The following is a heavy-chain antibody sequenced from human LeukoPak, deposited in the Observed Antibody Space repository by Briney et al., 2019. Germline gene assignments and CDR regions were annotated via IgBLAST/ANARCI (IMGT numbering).Heavy chain of an antibody. J-gene: IGHJ3*02. CDR2: ISSSGSTI. CDR1: GFTFSDYY. Sequence: GGSLRLSCAASGFTFSDYYMSWIRQAPGKGLEWGSYISSSGSTIYYADSVKGRFTISRDNAKNSLYLQMNSLRAEDTAVYYCARRRNFVDPDAFDIWGQGTMVTVSS. CDR3: ARRRNFVDPDAFDI. V-gene: IGHV3-11*01. D-gene: IGHD1-14*01.